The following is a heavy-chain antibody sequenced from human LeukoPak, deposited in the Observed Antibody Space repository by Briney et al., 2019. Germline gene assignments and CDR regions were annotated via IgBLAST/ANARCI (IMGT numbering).Heavy chain of an antibody. Sequence: AASVKVSCKASGYTFTSYYMHWVRQAPGQGLEWMGIINPSGGSTSYAQKFQGRVTMTRDMSTSTVYMELSSLRSEDTAVYYCATTAGSITMVRGVGVYYYYYMDVWGKGTTVTVSS. D-gene: IGHD3-10*01. CDR3: ATTAGSITMVRGVGVYYYYYMDV. CDR2: INPSGGST. J-gene: IGHJ6*03. V-gene: IGHV1-46*01. CDR1: GYTFTSYY.